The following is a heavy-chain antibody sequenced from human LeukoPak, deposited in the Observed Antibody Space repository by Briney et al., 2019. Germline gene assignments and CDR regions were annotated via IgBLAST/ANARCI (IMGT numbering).Heavy chain of an antibody. CDR2: IYPGDSDT. CDR3: ARHIAPMVLFDY. D-gene: IGHD3-10*01. CDR1: GYSFTSYW. V-gene: IGHV5-51*01. J-gene: IGHJ4*02. Sequence: GESLKISCKGSGYSFTSYWIGWVRQLPGKGLEWMGIIYPGDSDTVYSPSFQGQVTISADKSITTAHLQWSSLKASDTAMYYCARHIAPMVLFDYWGQGTLVTVSS.